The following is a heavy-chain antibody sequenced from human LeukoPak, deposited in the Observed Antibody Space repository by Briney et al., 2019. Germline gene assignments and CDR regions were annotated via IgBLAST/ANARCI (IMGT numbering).Heavy chain of an antibody. D-gene: IGHD3-3*01. CDR1: GGSISSYY. CDR2: IYYSGST. J-gene: IGHJ4*02. Sequence: PSETLSLTCTVSGGSISSYYWSWIRQPPGKGLEWIGYIYYSGSTNYNPSLKSRVTISVDTSKNQFSLKLSSVTAADTAVYYCARVGGAFGVLLWGQGTLVTVSS. CDR3: ARVGGAFGVLL. V-gene: IGHV4-59*01.